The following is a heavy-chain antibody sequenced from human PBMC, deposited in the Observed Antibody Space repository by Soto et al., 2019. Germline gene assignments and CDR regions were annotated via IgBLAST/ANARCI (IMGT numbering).Heavy chain of an antibody. CDR2: IYYSGST. CDR3: ARLDLADTALSGSFDY. D-gene: IGHD5-18*01. V-gene: IGHV4-31*03. CDR1: GGSISSGGYY. J-gene: IGHJ4*02. Sequence: SETLSLTCTVSGGSISSGGYYWSWIRQHPGKGLEWIGYIYYSGSTYYNPSLKSRVTISVDTSKNQFSLKLSSVTAADTAVYYCARLDLADTALSGSFDYWGQGTLVTVSS.